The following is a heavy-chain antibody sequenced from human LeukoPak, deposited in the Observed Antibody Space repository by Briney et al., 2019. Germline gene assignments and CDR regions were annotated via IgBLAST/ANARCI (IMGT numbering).Heavy chain of an antibody. V-gene: IGHV3-73*01. CDR1: GFTFSDSV. D-gene: IGHD6-13*01. CDR3: TRILAADSDY. J-gene: IGHJ4*02. Sequence: HPGGSLRLSCAASGFTFSDSVIHWVRQASGKGLEWVGRIRSKPNSYATAYAASVKGRFTISRDDSKNTAYLQMNSLKTEDTAVYYCTRILAADSDYWGQGTLVTVSS. CDR2: IRSKPNSYAT.